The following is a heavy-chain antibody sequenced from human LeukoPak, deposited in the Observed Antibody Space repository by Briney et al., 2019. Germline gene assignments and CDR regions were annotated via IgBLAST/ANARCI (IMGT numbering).Heavy chain of an antibody. V-gene: IGHV3-23*01. CDR1: GFTFSNYA. D-gene: IGHD6-19*01. Sequence: PGGSLRLSCAASGFTFSNYAMSWVRQAPGRRLEWVSAINAGDFSTYYADSVRGRFAISRDNSKNTLYLQMNSLRAEDTAVYYCAKDFFGSGWYNYFDPWGPGTLVAVSS. J-gene: IGHJ5*02. CDR2: INAGDFST. CDR3: AKDFFGSGWYNYFDP.